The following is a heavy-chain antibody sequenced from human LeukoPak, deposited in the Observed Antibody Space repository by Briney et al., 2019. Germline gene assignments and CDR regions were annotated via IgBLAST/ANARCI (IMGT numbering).Heavy chain of an antibody. Sequence: ASVRVCCKASGYTFTDSYMHSVRQAPGQGLDWGGWINPTSGATNYAQKFQGRVTMTRDTSNNTSYMELSRLRSDDTAVYYCAREFRTTTCSFDAVDLGGQGTMVTVSS. D-gene: IGHD1/OR15-1a*01. CDR1: GYTFTDSY. V-gene: IGHV1-2*02. CDR3: AREFRTTTCSFDAVDL. J-gene: IGHJ3*01. CDR2: INPTSGAT.